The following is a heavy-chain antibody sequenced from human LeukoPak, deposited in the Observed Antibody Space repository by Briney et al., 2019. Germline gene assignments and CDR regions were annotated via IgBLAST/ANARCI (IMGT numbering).Heavy chain of an antibody. CDR1: GFTFRTYA. CDR3: TKNQILDDTGSWYAY. D-gene: IGHD6-13*01. CDR2: ISDGGGRT. Sequence: GGSLRLSCGASGFTFRTYAMSWVRQAPGKGLEWVSGISDGGGRTFYAESVKGRFTVSRDNSKNTLYLRMNSMRAEDTAIYYCTKNQILDDTGSWYAYWGQGTLVTVSS. J-gene: IGHJ4*02. V-gene: IGHV3-23*01.